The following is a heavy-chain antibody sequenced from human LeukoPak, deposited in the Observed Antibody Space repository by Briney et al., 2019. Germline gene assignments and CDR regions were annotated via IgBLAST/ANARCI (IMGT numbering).Heavy chain of an antibody. J-gene: IGHJ4*02. V-gene: IGHV3-49*04. CDR1: GFAFGDYA. CDR2: IRSKIYGGTP. Sequence: GGSLRLSCTASGFAFGDYAMTWVRQAPGKGLEWVGFIRSKIYGGTPEYAASVKGRFTISRDDSKGVAYLQMNSLKTEDTAVYYCTRDQTPYYWGQGTLVTVSS. CDR3: TRDQTPYY.